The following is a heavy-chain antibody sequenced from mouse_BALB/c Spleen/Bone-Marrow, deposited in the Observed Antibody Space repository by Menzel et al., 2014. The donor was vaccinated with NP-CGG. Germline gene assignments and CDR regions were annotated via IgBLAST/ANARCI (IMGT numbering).Heavy chain of an antibody. J-gene: IGHJ2*01. Sequence: LQESGPELVKPGASVKMSCKASGYTFTSYVMHWVKQKPGQGLEWIGYINPYNDGTKYNEKFKGKATLTSDKSSSTAYMELSSLTSEDSAVYYCARPRQLGLPYYFDYRGQGTTLTVSS. CDR1: GYTFTSYV. CDR2: INPYNDGT. D-gene: IGHD3-2*01. CDR3: ARPRQLGLPYYFDY. V-gene: IGHV1-14*01.